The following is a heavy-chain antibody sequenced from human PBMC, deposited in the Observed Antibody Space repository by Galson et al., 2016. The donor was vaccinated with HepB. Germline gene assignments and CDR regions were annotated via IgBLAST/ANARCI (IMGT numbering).Heavy chain of an antibody. CDR1: GFPFSNYW. CDR3: TRVHREGIAAAGLQI. J-gene: IGHJ4*02. D-gene: IGHD6-13*01. CDR2: INSDGSST. Sequence: SLRLSCAASGFPFSNYWMHWVRQAPGKGPVRVSRINSDGSSTTYADSVKGRFTISRDNAKNTLYLQMNSLSAEDTALYYCTRVHREGIAAAGLQIWGQGTLVIVSS. V-gene: IGHV3-74*01.